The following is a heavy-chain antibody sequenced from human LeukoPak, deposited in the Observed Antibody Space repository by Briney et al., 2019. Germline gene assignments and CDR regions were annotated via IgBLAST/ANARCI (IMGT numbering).Heavy chain of an antibody. Sequence: GASVKVSCKASGYTFSDYYLHWLRQAPGQGLEWMGWINPNSGGTNYAQKFQGRVTMTRDTSISTAYMELSRLRSDDTAVYYCARNYFSSSWSYYYYYYYMDVWGKGTTVTVSS. D-gene: IGHD6-13*01. CDR3: ARNYFSSSWSYYYYYYYMDV. V-gene: IGHV1-2*02. J-gene: IGHJ6*03. CDR1: GYTFSDYY. CDR2: INPNSGGT.